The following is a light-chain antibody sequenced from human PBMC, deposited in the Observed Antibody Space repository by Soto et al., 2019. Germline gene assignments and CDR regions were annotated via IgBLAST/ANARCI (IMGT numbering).Light chain of an antibody. J-gene: IGKJ1*01. Sequence: TQSPGTRSVSPGERVPRSCSSSQSVSITYLAWYQQKPGQAPRLLIYEASSRATGTPDRFSGTGSATDFTLTISRLEPEDFAVYYCHQYYRTPRTFGQGTKVDIK. CDR2: EAS. CDR3: HQYYRTPRT. CDR1: QSVSITY. V-gene: IGKV3-20*01.